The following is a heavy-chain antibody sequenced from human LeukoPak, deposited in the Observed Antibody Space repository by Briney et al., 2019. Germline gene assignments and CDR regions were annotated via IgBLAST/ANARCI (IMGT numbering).Heavy chain of an antibody. CDR2: IYYSGST. CDR1: GGSISSYY. Sequence: PSETLSLTCTVSGGSISSYYWSWLRQPSGKGLEWIGYIYYSGSTNYNPSLKSRVTISVDTSKNQFSLKLSSVTAADTAVYYCARLNYGSGSHQVYWGQGTLVTVAS. D-gene: IGHD3-10*01. V-gene: IGHV4-59*08. J-gene: IGHJ4*02. CDR3: ARLNYGSGSHQVY.